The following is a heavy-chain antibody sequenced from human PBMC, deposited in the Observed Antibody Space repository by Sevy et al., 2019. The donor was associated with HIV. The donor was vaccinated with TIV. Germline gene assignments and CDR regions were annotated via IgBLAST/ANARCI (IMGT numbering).Heavy chain of an antibody. CDR2: ISSDGSFT. J-gene: IGHJ4*02. CDR1: GFIFSDYT. V-gene: IGHV3-30*04. Sequence: GGSLRLSCAASGFIFSDYTLHWVRQAPGTGLEWVAVISSDGSFTYYSDSVEGRFTISRDNSKNTLFLQMNSLRHEDTAVYYCARSQSSSWHYFDYWGQGTLVTVSS. D-gene: IGHD6-13*01. CDR3: ARSQSSSWHYFDY.